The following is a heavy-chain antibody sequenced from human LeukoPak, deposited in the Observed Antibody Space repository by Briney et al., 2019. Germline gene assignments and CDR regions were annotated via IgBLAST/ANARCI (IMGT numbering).Heavy chain of an antibody. J-gene: IGHJ4*02. V-gene: IGHV1-69*01. CDR2: IIPIFGTL. Sequence: GASVKVSCKASGGTFGNYAISWVRQAPGQGLEWMGGIIPIFGTLNYAQKFQGRVTITADESTSTVYMELSSLKSEDTAVYYCAGGKLFDFWSGCYPMDDSWGQGTLVTVSS. CDR3: AGGKLFDFWSGCYPMDDS. D-gene: IGHD3-3*01. CDR1: GGTFGNYA.